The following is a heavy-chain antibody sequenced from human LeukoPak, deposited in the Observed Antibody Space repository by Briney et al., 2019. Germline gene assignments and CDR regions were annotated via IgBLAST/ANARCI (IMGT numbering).Heavy chain of an antibody. Sequence: SETLSLTCTVSGDSVSSYYWTWIRQPPGKGLEWIGYIYSSGNTAYNPSLESRVTISVDTSKSQFSLKLSSVTAADTAVYFCARGGGSSGRAYTHTFDYWGQGTLVTVSS. J-gene: IGHJ4*02. CDR2: IYSSGNT. V-gene: IGHV4-59*02. CDR1: GDSVSSYY. CDR3: ARGGGSSGRAYTHTFDY. D-gene: IGHD6-19*01.